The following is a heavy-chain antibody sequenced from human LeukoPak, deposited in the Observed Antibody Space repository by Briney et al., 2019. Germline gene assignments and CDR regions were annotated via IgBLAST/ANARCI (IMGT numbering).Heavy chain of an antibody. D-gene: IGHD2-2*01. V-gene: IGHV3-30*18. CDR1: GFTFSSYG. CDR2: ISYDGSNK. CDR3: AKEMRRYCSSTSCSPFDY. Sequence: GGSLRLSCAASGFTFSSYGMHWVRQAPGKGLEWVAVISYDGSNKYYADSVKGRFTISRDNSKNTLYLQMNSLRAEDTAVYYYAKEMRRYCSSTSCSPFDYWGQGTLVTVSS. J-gene: IGHJ4*02.